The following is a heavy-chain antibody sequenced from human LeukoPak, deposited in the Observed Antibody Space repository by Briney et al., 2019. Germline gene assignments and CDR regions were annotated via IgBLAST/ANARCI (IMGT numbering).Heavy chain of an antibody. CDR1: GFTISSYW. CDR3: SRDFVGAEDY. Sequence: PGGSLRLSCSASGFTISSYWMHWVRQAPGKGLVWVSRINPAGSVTNHAASLRGRFTISRDTATNTLYLEMNSLRAEDTAVYYCSRDFVGAEDYWGQGTLVTVSS. V-gene: IGHV3-74*01. D-gene: IGHD3-16*01. CDR2: INPAGSVT. J-gene: IGHJ4*02.